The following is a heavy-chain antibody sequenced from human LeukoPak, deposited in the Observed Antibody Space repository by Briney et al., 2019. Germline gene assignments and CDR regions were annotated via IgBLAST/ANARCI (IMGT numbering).Heavy chain of an antibody. CDR3: ARGPNIVVVVAASSGSWFDP. CDR1: GFTVSSNY. CDR2: INHSGGT. V-gene: IGHV4-34*01. J-gene: IGHJ5*02. D-gene: IGHD2-15*01. Sequence: GSLRLSCAASGFTVSSNYMSWVRQPPGKGLEWIGEINHSGGTNYNPSLKSRVTISVDTSKNQFSLKLSSVTAADTAVYYCARGPNIVVVVAASSGSWFDPWGQGTLVTVSS.